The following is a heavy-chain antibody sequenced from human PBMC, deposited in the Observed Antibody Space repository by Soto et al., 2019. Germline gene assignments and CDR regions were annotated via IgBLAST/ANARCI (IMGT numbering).Heavy chain of an antibody. V-gene: IGHV3-30-3*01. Sequence: QELVVESGGGVVQPGRSLRLSCAASGFSVSSYAMHWVRQAPGKGLEWVALISYDGINEYHADSVKGRFTISRDTSKNTLYLQMNSLRAEDTAVYFCARSIAVAEAPDHWGQGTLVTVSS. J-gene: IGHJ4*02. CDR3: ARSIAVAEAPDH. CDR2: ISYDGINE. CDR1: GFSVSSYA. D-gene: IGHD6-19*01.